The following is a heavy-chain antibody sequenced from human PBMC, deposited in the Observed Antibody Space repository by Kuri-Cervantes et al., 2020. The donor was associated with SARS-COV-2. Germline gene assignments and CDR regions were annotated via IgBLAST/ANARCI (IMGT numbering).Heavy chain of an antibody. D-gene: IGHD3-3*01. J-gene: IGHJ5*02. V-gene: IGHV4-61*01. CDR1: GGSVSSGSYY. Sequence: SETLSLTCTVSGGSVSSGSYYWSWIRQPPGKGLEWIGEINHSGSTNYNPSLKSRVTISVDTSKNQFSLKLSSVTAADTAVYYCARALPITIFGVVTPYSWFDPWGQGTLVTVSS. CDR2: INHSGST. CDR3: ARALPITIFGVVTPYSWFDP.